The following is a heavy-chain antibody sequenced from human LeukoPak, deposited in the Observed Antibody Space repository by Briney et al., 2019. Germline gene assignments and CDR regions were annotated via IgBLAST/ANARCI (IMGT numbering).Heavy chain of an antibody. Sequence: PSETLSLTCTVSGYSISSGYYWGWIRQPPGKGLERIGSIYHSGSTYYNPSLKSRVTISVDTSKNQFSLKLSSVTAADTAVYYCAKSSGVSSGWYFDYWGQGTLVTVSS. CDR1: GYSISSGYY. J-gene: IGHJ4*02. CDR3: AKSSGVSSGWYFDY. CDR2: IYHSGST. V-gene: IGHV4-38-2*02. D-gene: IGHD6-19*01.